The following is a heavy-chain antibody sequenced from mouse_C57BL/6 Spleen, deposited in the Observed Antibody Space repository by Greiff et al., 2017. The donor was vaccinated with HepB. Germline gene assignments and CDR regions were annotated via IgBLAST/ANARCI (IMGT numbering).Heavy chain of an antibody. D-gene: IGHD1-1*01. CDR2: IAPSDSYT. Sequence: VQLQQPGAELVMPGASVKLSCKASGYTFTSYWMHWVKQRPGQGLEWIGEIAPSDSYTNYNQKFKGKSTLTVDKSSSTAYMQLSSLTSEDSAVYYCARGYYGSSYPYYFDYWGQGTTLTVSS. CDR3: ARGYYGSSYPYYFDY. V-gene: IGHV1-69*01. J-gene: IGHJ2*01. CDR1: GYTFTSYW.